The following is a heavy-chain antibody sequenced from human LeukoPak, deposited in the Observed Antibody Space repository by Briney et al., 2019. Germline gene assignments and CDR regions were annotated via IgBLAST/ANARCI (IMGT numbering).Heavy chain of an antibody. CDR1: GFTFDDYA. V-gene: IGHV3-9*01. D-gene: IGHD3-22*01. Sequence: TGGSLRLSCAASGFTFDDYAMHWVRQAPGKGLEWVSGISWNSGSIGYADSVKGRFTISRDNAKNSLYLQMNSLRAEDTALYYCAKDRHSSGYYLDAFDIWGQGTMVTVSS. CDR3: AKDRHSSGYYLDAFDI. J-gene: IGHJ3*02. CDR2: ISWNSGSI.